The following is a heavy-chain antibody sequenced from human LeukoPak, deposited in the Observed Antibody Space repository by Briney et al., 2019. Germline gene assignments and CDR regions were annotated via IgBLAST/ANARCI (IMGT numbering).Heavy chain of an antibody. D-gene: IGHD6-19*01. CDR2: ISYSGST. Sequence: KPSETLSLTCTVSGGSIRSYYWSWIRQPPGKGLEWIGYISYSGSTNYNPSLKSRLTISVDTSKNQFSLKLSSVTAADTAVYYCARQMSGSSGLDYWGQGTLVTVSS. V-gene: IGHV4-59*08. J-gene: IGHJ4*02. CDR3: ARQMSGSSGLDY. CDR1: GGSIRSYY.